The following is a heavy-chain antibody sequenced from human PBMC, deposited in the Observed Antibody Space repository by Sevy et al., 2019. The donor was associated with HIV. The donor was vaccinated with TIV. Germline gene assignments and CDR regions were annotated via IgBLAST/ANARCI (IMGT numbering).Heavy chain of an antibody. CDR2: ISSSGSTI. CDR3: ARVDTAMPSRGDAFDI. Sequence: GGSLRLSCAASGFTFSDYYMSWIRQAPGKGLEWVSYISSSGSTIYYADSVKGRFTISRGNAKNSLYLQMNSLRAEDTAVYYCARVDTAMPSRGDAFDIWGQGTMVTVSS. CDR1: GFTFSDYY. V-gene: IGHV3-11*01. D-gene: IGHD5-18*01. J-gene: IGHJ3*02.